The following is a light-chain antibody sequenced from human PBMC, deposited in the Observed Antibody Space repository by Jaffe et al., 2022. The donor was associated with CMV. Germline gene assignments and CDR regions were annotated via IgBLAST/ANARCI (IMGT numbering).Light chain of an antibody. CDR1: ENINRW. J-gene: IGKJ4*01. Sequence: DIQLTQSPSTLSASVGDRVTITCRASENINRWLAWYQQKPGKAPKLLIYTTSNLESGVPSRFSGSGFGTEFTLTISSLQPDDFATYHCQQYNTYSLTFGGGTKVEIK. CDR3: QQYNTYSLT. CDR2: TTS. V-gene: IGKV1-5*03.